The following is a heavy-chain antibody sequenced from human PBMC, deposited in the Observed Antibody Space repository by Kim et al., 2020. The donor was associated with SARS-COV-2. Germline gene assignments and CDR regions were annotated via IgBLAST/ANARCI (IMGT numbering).Heavy chain of an antibody. CDR2: INAGNGNT. V-gene: IGHV1-3*01. J-gene: IGHJ4*02. CDR3: ARDFGLLWFGDSSWYFDY. D-gene: IGHD3-10*01. CDR1: GYTFTSYA. Sequence: ASVKVSCKASGYTFTSYAMHWVRQAPGQRLEWMGWINAGNGNTKYSQKFQGRVTITRDTSASTAYMELSSLRSEDTAVYYCARDFGLLWFGDSSWYFDYWGQGTLVTVSS.